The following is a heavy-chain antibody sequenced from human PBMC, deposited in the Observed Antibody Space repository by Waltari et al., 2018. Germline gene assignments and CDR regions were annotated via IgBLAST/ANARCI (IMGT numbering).Heavy chain of an antibody. Sequence: QVQLVQSGAEVKKPGASVKVSCKVSGYTLTELSMHWVRQAPGKGLEWMGGFDPEEGETIYAQKFQGRVTMTEDTATDTAYMELSSLRSEDTAVYYCATSWLQRGSHYYYYMDVWGKGTTVTVSS. D-gene: IGHD3-10*01. CDR1: GYTLTELS. V-gene: IGHV1-24*01. CDR2: FDPEEGET. J-gene: IGHJ6*03. CDR3: ATSWLQRGSHYYYYMDV.